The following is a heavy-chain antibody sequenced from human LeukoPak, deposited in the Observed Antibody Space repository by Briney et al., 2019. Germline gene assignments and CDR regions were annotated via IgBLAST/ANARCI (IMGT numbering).Heavy chain of an antibody. V-gene: IGHV3-53*01. CDR1: GFTVSSNY. CDR2: MYNTGST. D-gene: IGHD6-19*01. CDR3: ASPKYTSGPFNY. J-gene: IGHJ4*02. Sequence: GGSLRLSCAASGFTVSSNYMSWVRQAPGKGLELVSVMYNTGSTYYADSVKGQFTISRDNSKNTLYLQMNSLRAEDTAVYYCASPKYTSGPFNYWGQGTLVIVSS.